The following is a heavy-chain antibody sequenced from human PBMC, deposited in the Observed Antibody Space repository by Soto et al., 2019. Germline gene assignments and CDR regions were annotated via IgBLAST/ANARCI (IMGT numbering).Heavy chain of an antibody. CDR3: ARVLGSGSYYTGLGRYFDY. Sequence: QVQLQESGPGLVKPSGTLSLTCAVSSGSISSSNWWSWVRQPPGKGLEWIGEIYHSGSTNYNPSLKSRVTISENKSKNQFSLKLGSVTAADTAVYYCARVLGSGSYYTGLGRYFDYWGQGTLATVSS. J-gene: IGHJ4*02. V-gene: IGHV4-4*02. CDR1: SGSISSSNW. CDR2: IYHSGST. D-gene: IGHD3-10*01.